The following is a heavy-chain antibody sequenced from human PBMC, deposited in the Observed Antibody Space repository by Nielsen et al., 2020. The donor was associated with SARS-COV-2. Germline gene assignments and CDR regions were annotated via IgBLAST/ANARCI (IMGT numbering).Heavy chain of an antibody. J-gene: IGHJ6*03. D-gene: IGHD6-13*01. CDR2: IYYSGST. CDR3: AKEVRWQQQLVHGVRHYYHYMDV. Sequence: WIRQPPGKGLEWIGYIYYSGSTNYNPSLKSRVTISVDTSKNQFSLKLSSVTAADTAAYYCAKEVRWQQQLVHGVRHYYHYMDVWGKGTTVTVSS. V-gene: IGHV4-59*01.